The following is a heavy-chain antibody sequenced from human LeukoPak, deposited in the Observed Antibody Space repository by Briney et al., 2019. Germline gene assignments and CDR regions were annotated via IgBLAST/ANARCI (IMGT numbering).Heavy chain of an antibody. CDR3: ATAPSRLRYFDWLLYGGGDY. D-gene: IGHD3-9*01. CDR1: GYTFTSYD. J-gene: IGHJ4*02. V-gene: IGHV1-8*01. CDR2: MNPNSGNT. Sequence: ASVKVSSKASGYTFTSYDINWVRQATGQGLKWMGWMNPNSGNTGYAQKFQGRVTMTRNTSISTAYMELSSLRSEDTAVYYCATAPSRLRYFDWLLYGGGDYWGQGTLVTVSS.